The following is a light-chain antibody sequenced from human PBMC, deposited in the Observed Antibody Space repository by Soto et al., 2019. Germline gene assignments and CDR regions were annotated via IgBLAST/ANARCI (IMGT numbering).Light chain of an antibody. V-gene: IGKV3-11*01. Sequence: EIVLTQSPANLSLSPGERATLSCRASQSVSSSLAWYQQNPGQAPRLLIFDASNRATGIPVRFSGSGSGTDFTLTISSLEPEDFTVYYCQQHSDWPLTFGGGTRVEIK. J-gene: IGKJ4*01. CDR3: QQHSDWPLT. CDR2: DAS. CDR1: QSVSSS.